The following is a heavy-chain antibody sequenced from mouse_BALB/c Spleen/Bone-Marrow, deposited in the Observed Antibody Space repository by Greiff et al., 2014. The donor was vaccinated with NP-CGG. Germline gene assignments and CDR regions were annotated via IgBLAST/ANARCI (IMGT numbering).Heavy chain of an antibody. CDR1: GFSLTSYG. CDR3: ARYYYGFLDY. V-gene: IGHV2-9*02. Sequence: QVQLKESGPGLVAPSQSLSITCTVSGFSLTSYGVHWIRQPPEKGLEWLGVIWAGGSTNYNSALMSRLSISKDNSKSQVFLKMNSLQTDDTAMYYCARYYYGFLDYWGQGTTLTVSS. D-gene: IGHD1-2*01. J-gene: IGHJ2*01. CDR2: IWAGGST.